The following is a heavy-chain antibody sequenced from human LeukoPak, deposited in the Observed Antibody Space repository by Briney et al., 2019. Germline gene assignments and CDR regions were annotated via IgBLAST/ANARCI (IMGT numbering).Heavy chain of an antibody. CDR1: GFTFSSYS. Sequence: GGSLRLSCAASGFTFSSYSMNWVRQAPGKGLEWVSSISSSSSYIYYADSVKGRFTISRDNAKNSLYLQMNGLRAEDTAVYYCARGPIAVAVDDAFDIWGQGTMVTVSS. CDR2: ISSSSSYI. D-gene: IGHD6-19*01. V-gene: IGHV3-21*01. CDR3: ARGPIAVAVDDAFDI. J-gene: IGHJ3*02.